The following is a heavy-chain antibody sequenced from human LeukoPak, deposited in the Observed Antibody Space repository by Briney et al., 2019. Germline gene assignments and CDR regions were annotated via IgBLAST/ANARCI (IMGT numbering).Heavy chain of an antibody. CDR2: INPSGGST. D-gene: IGHD2-2*02. CDR1: GYTFTSYY. J-gene: IGHJ4*02. CDR3: ARDSVIVVVPDAIPFDY. Sequence: ASVKVSCKASGYTFTSYYMHWVRQAPGQGLEWMGIINPSGGSTSYAQKFQGRVTMTRDMSTSTVYMELSSLRSEDTAVYYCARDSVIVVVPDAIPFDYWGQGTLVTVSS. V-gene: IGHV1-46*01.